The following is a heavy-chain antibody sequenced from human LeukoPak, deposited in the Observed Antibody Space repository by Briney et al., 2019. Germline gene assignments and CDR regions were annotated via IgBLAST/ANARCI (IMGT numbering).Heavy chain of an antibody. J-gene: IGHJ6*03. CDR1: GFTFSNYA. D-gene: IGHD2-15*01. V-gene: IGHV3-23*01. Sequence: GGSLRLSCAASGFTFSNYAMSRVRQAPGKGLEWVSAISGSGDSTYFADSVKGRFSISRDNSKNTLYLQMNSLRAEDTAIYYCAKNGDRGAYCTGGTCYPYFYYYMDVWGKGTTVTI. CDR3: AKNGDRGAYCTGGTCYPYFYYYMDV. CDR2: ISGSGDST.